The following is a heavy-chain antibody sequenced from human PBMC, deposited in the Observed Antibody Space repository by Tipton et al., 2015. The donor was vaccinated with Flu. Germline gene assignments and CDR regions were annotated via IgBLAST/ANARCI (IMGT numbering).Heavy chain of an antibody. CDR3: ARARAPYYYYAMDV. CDR2: IYNSEGS. Sequence: GLVKPSETLSLTCTVSDDSISSYYWSWIRQPPGQGLEWIGCIYNSEGSNYNPSLKSRLTISVDSSKNLVSLKLTSVTTADTAVYYCARARAPYYYYAMDVGGQGTTFTVSS. V-gene: IGHV4-59*01. CDR1: DDSISSYY. J-gene: IGHJ6*02.